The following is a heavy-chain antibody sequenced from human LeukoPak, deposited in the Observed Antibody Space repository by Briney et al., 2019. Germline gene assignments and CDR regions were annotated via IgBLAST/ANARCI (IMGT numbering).Heavy chain of an antibody. CDR1: GGSISSSSYY. V-gene: IGHV4-39*01. CDR3: ARLFYDFWSGYYIRAPAFDY. D-gene: IGHD3-3*01. CDR2: IYYSGST. Sequence: SETLSLTCTVSGGSISSSSYYWGWIRQPPGKGLEWIRSIYYSGSTYYNPSLKSRVTISVDTSKNQFSLKLSSVTAADTAVYYCARLFYDFWSGYYIRAPAFDYWGQGTLVTVSS. J-gene: IGHJ4*02.